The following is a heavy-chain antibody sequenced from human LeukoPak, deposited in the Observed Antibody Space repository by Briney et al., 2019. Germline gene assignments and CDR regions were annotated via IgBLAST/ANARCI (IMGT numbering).Heavy chain of an antibody. V-gene: IGHV1-69*13. CDR3: AIAYCGGDCYTDYYYGMDV. D-gene: IGHD2-21*02. J-gene: IGHJ6*02. CDR2: IIPIFGTA. Sequence: ASVKVSCKASGGTFSSYAISWVRQAPGQGLEWMGGIIPIFGTANYAQKFQGRVTITADESTGTAYMELSSLRSEDTAVYYCAIAYCGGDCYTDYYYGMDVWGQGTTVTVSS. CDR1: GGTFSSYA.